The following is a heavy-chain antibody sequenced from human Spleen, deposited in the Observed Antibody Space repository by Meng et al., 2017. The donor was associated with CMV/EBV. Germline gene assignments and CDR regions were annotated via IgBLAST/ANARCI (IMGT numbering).Heavy chain of an antibody. Sequence: GESLKISCAASGFTFRSYWMSWVRQAPGKGLEWVANIKQDGSEKYYVDSVKGRFTIFRDNAKNSLYLQMNSLRAEDTAVYYCARDQATGYYYYGMDVWGQGTTVTVSS. V-gene: IGHV3-7*01. J-gene: IGHJ6*02. CDR2: IKQDGSEK. CDR3: ARDQATGYYYYGMDV. D-gene: IGHD5-24*01. CDR1: GFTFRSYW.